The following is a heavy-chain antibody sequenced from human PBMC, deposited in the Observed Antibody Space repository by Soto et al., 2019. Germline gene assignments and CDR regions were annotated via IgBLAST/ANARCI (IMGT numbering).Heavy chain of an antibody. D-gene: IGHD2-15*01. CDR3: ARWGCSGSNCNLNQRSFDL. CDR1: GFIFNEYG. J-gene: IGHJ4*02. CDR2: MWYDGSNK. V-gene: IGHV3-33*01. Sequence: QVQLVESGGGVVQPGRSLRLSCAASGFIFNEYGMHWVRQAPGKGLEWVAVMWYDGSNKYYADSVKGRFTFSRANTKNTMSLQMNILRVEDTAVYYCARWGCSGSNCNLNQRSFDLWGQGTLVTVSS.